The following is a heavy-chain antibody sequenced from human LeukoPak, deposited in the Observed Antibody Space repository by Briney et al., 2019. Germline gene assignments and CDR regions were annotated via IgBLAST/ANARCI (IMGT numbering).Heavy chain of an antibody. CDR2: IYYSGST. CDR1: GGSISSGGYY. J-gene: IGHJ4*02. V-gene: IGHV4-31*03. D-gene: IGHD4-17*01. CDR3: ARAPRLGVTTSLFDY. Sequence: SEILSLTCTVSGGSISSGGYYWSWIRQHPGKGLEWIGYIYYSGSTYYNPSLKSRVTISVDTSKNQLSLKLSSVAAADTAVYYCARAPRLGVTTSLFDYWGQGTLVTVSS.